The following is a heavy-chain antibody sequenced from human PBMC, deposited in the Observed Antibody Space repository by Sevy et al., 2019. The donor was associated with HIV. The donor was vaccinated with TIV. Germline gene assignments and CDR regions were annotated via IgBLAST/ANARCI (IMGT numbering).Heavy chain of an antibody. CDR1: GFTFSSYA. V-gene: IGHV3-23*01. CDR2: ISGSGGST. CDR3: AKVGFGVVGATENDY. Sequence: GGSLRLSCAASGFTFSSYAMSWVRQAPGKGLEWVSAISGSGGSTYYADSVKGRFTISRDNSKNTLYLQMNSLRAEDTAVYHCAKVGFGVVGATENDYWGQGTLVTVSS. J-gene: IGHJ4*02. D-gene: IGHD1-26*01.